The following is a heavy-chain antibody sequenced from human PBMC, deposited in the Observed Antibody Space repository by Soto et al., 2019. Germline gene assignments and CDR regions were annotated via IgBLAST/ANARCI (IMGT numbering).Heavy chain of an antibody. J-gene: IGHJ4*02. CDR1: GVSISSYF. CDR2: TYHRGST. Sequence: KPSETLSLTCPVSGVSISSYFWSWIRQPPGRGLEWIGYTYHRGSTNYSPSLKSRVAISLDTSENQFSLKVNSVTAADTAVYYCARIGGYHGPLDYWGQGTPVTVSS. CDR3: ARIGGYHGPLDY. V-gene: IGHV4-59*01. D-gene: IGHD3-16*02.